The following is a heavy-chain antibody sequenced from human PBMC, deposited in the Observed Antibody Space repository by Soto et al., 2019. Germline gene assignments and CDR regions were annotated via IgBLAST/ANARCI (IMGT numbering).Heavy chain of an antibody. CDR3: AKDPVITFGDPIHACH. D-gene: IGHD3-16*01. CDR1: GFTFSSYA. J-gene: IGHJ4*02. V-gene: IGHV3-23*01. CDR2: ISGSGGST. Sequence: PGGSLRLSCAASGFTFSSYAMSWVRQAPGKGLEWVSAISGSGGSTYYADSVKGRFTISRDNSKNTLYLQMNSLRAEDTAVYYCAKDPVITFGDPIHACHWGQGTLVTVSS.